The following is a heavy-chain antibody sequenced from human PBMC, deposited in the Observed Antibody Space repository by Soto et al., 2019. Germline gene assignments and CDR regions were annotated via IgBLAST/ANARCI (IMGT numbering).Heavy chain of an antibody. V-gene: IGHV6-1*01. J-gene: IGHJ4*02. CDR2: TYYRSKWYN. Sequence: PSHTLSLPCAISGYSVSTNSAAWNLIRQSPSRGLEWLGRTYYRSKWYNNYAVSVKSRITINPDTSKNQFSLQLNSVTPKDTAVYYCARDFNWNFDYWGQGTLVTVSS. D-gene: IGHD1-20*01. CDR1: GYSVSTNSAA. CDR3: ARDFNWNFDY.